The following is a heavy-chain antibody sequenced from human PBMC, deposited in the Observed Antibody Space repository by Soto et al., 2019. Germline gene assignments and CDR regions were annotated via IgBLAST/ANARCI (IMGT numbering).Heavy chain of an antibody. CDR1: GFTFNNYG. J-gene: IGHJ6*02. CDR3: ARRQISPPTRGAADARGGMDV. CDR2: IWNDGSNN. Sequence: GGSLRLSCAASGFTFNNYGMHWVRQAPGKGLEWVALIWNDGSNNYYANSVKGRFTISRDNSKKMVYLQMSSLRAEDTAVYYCARRQISPPTRGAADARGGMDVWGQGTTVTVSS. D-gene: IGHD6-13*01. V-gene: IGHV3-33*01.